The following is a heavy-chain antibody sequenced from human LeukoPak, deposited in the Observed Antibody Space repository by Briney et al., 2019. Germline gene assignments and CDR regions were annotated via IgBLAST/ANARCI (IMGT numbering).Heavy chain of an antibody. V-gene: IGHV4-39*07. Sequence: PSETLSLTCTVSGDSISSSSYYWGWIRQPPGKRLEWIGRIYYSWGTYYNPSLKSRDTISVDPSKSQFSLKLSSMTAADTAVYYCARDHMVGLWGAFDIWGQGTMVTVSS. CDR3: ARDHMVGLWGAFDI. J-gene: IGHJ3*02. D-gene: IGHD2-15*01. CDR2: IYYSWGT. CDR1: GDSISSSSYY.